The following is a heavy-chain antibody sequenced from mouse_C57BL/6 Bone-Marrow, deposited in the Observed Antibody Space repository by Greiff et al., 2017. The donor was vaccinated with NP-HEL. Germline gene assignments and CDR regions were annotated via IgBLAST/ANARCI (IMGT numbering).Heavy chain of an antibody. J-gene: IGHJ1*03. V-gene: IGHV1-64*01. CDR2: IHPNSGST. CDR3: ATGSSYVWYFDV. D-gene: IGHD1-1*01. CDR1: GYTFTSYW. Sequence: VQLQQPGAELVKPGASVKLSCKASGYTFTSYWMHWVKQRPGQGLEWIGMIHPNSGSTNYNEKFKSKATLTVDKSSSTAYMQLSSLTSEDSAVYYCATGSSYVWYFDVWGTGTTVTVSS.